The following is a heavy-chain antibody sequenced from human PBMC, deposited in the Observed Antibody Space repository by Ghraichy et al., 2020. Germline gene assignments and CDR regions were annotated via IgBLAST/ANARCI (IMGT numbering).Heavy chain of an antibody. Sequence: QTLSLTCTFSGFSLSTSGMCVSWIRQPPGKALEWLALIDWDDDKYYSTSLKTRLTISKDTSKNQVVLTMTNMDPVDTATYYCALTKGAAEYFQHWGQGTLVTVSS. J-gene: IGHJ1*01. CDR1: GFSLSTSGMC. CDR2: IDWDDDK. CDR3: ALTKGAAEYFQH. V-gene: IGHV2-70*01.